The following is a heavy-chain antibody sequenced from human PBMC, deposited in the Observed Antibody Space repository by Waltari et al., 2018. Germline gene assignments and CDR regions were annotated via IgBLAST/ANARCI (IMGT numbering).Heavy chain of an antibody. D-gene: IGHD3-22*01. J-gene: IGHJ4*02. V-gene: IGHV1-69*02. CDR3: ARADYYDSSGLDH. CDR2: IVPLVDIA. CDR1: GGSFTDYT. Sequence: QVQLVQSGAEVKKPGSSVKVSCKPSGGSFTDYTFNWVRQAPGQGLEWMGRIVPLVDIADYTQEFQGRATFTADTSTRTAYMTLRNLRSEDTAVYYCARADYYDSSGLDHWGPGTLVTVSS.